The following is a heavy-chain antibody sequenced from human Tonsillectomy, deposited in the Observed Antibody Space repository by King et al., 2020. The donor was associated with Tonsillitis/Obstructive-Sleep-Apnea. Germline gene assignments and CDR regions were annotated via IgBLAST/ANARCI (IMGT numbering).Heavy chain of an antibody. CDR3: ARGVITIFGVVIILDI. Sequence: QLVQSGAEVKKPGASVKVSCKSAGYTFTRYAMHWWRQAPVQRLEGMGWINARNGNTQYSQKFQGRVTITRDTSASTAYMELSSLRSEDTAVYYCARGVITIFGVVIILDIWGQGTMVTVSS. V-gene: IGHV1-3*01. J-gene: IGHJ3*02. CDR1: GYTFTRYA. CDR2: INARNGNT. D-gene: IGHD3-3*01.